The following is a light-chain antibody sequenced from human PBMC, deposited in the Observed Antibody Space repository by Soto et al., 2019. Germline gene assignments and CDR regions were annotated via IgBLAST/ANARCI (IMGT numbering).Light chain of an antibody. CDR3: SSSASDNTLV. Sequence: QSALTQPASVSGSPGQSITIYCTGTSSDVGGTNFVSWYQQHPGKAPKQIIYEVSKRPEGLSNRFSASKSANTASLTIFGFQAEDEADYFCSSSASDNTLVFGGGTELTVL. CDR2: EVS. CDR1: SSDVGGTNF. V-gene: IGLV2-14*03. J-gene: IGLJ3*02.